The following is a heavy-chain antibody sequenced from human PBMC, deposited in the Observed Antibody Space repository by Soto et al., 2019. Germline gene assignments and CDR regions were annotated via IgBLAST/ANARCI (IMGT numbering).Heavy chain of an antibody. CDR2: IYYSGST. CDR1: GGSVSSYN. Sequence: QVHLQESGPGLVKPSETLSLTCTVSGGSVSSYNWSWIRQPPGRGLEWLAYIYYSGSTTYNPSLKSRLTMSVDTSKNQFSLNLRSVTAADTAVYYCAREHYEGRIDYWGRGTLVTVSS. D-gene: IGHD3-22*01. CDR3: AREHYEGRIDY. V-gene: IGHV4-59*02. J-gene: IGHJ4*02.